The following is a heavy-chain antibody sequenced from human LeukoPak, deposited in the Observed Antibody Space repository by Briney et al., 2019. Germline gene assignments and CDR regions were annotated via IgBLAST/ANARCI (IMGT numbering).Heavy chain of an antibody. CDR2: INAGNGNT. CDR1: GYTFTSYA. CDR3: ALQGVRGVSYYFDY. D-gene: IGHD3-10*01. J-gene: IGHJ4*02. V-gene: IGHV1-3*01. Sequence: ASVTVSCKASGYTFTSYAMHWVRQAPGQRLEWMGWINAGNGNTKYSQNFQGRVTITRDTSASTAYMELSSLRSEDTAAYYCALQGVRGVSYYFDYWGQGTLVTVSS.